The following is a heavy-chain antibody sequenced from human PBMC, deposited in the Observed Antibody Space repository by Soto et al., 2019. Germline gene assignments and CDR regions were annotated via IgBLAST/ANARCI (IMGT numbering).Heavy chain of an antibody. J-gene: IGHJ4*02. CDR1: GFTLSRYA. CDR2: LGTADHNI. CDR3: AKTLGEDLYFFDH. D-gene: IGHD3-10*01. Sequence: EVQLLESGGGLVQPGGSLRLSCAGSGFTLSRYATSWVRQAPGKGLEWISGLGTADHNIFYADSVRGRFTISRDNSKKTFYLQMNSLRAEDTAVYYCAKTLGEDLYFFDHWGQGIQVTVSS. V-gene: IGHV3-23*01.